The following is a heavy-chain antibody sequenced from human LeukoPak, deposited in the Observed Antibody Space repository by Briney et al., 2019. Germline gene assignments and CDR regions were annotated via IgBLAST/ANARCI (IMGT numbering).Heavy chain of an antibody. D-gene: IGHD2-2*01. V-gene: IGHV1-3*01. Sequence: ASVKVSCKASGYTFTSYAMHWVRQAPGQRLEWMGWINAGNGITKYSQKFQGRVTITRDTSASTAYMELSSLRSEDTAVYYCAREGADCSSTSCPARLFDYWGQGTLVTVSS. CDR3: AREGADCSSTSCPARLFDY. CDR1: GYTFTSYA. CDR2: INAGNGIT. J-gene: IGHJ4*02.